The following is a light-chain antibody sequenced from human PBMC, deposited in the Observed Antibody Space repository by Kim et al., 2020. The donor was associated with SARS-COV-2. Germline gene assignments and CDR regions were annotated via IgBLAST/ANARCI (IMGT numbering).Light chain of an antibody. Sequence: ASVGDRVTITCWASQSIGSWLAWYQQKPGKAPNLLIYKASTLETGVPSRFSGSGSGTEFTLTISSLQPDDFATYYCQQYNDDCRAFGQGTKVDIK. CDR1: QSIGSW. CDR2: KAS. CDR3: QQYNDDCRA. V-gene: IGKV1-5*03. J-gene: IGKJ1*01.